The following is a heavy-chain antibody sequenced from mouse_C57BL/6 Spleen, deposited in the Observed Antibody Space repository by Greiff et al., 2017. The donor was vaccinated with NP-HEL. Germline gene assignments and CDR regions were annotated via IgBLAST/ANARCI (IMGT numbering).Heavy chain of an antibody. CDR3: ARRGEYDYDDAMDD. CDR2: IDPNSGGT. J-gene: IGHJ4*01. Sequence: QVQLQQPGAELVKPGASVKLSCKASGYTFTSYWMHWVKQRPGRGLEWIGRIDPNSGGTKYNEKFKSKATLTVDKPSSTAYMQLSRLTSEDSAVYYCARRGEYDYDDAMDDWGQGTSVTVSS. CDR1: GYTFTSYW. V-gene: IGHV1-72*01. D-gene: IGHD2-4*01.